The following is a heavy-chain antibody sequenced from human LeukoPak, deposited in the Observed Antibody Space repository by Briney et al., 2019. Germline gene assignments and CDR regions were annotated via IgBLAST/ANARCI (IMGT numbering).Heavy chain of an antibody. CDR1: GGSISSYY. Sequence: SETLSLTCTVSGGSISSYYWSWIRQPAGKGLEWIGRIYTSGSTNYNPSLKSRVTMSVDTSKNQFSLKLSSVTAADTAVYYCARGSTYYGSESPLDYWGQGTLVTVSS. J-gene: IGHJ4*02. D-gene: IGHD3-10*01. V-gene: IGHV4-4*07. CDR3: ARGSTYYGSESPLDY. CDR2: IYTSGST.